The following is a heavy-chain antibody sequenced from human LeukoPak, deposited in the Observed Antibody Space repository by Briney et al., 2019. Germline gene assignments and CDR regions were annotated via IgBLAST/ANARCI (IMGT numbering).Heavy chain of an antibody. CDR2: IYSGGGT. CDR3: ARDVGYCAAGTCYSFPDY. D-gene: IGHD2-15*01. J-gene: IGHJ4*02. V-gene: IGHV3-53*01. Sequence: GGSLRLSCAASGFTVSNNHMSWVRQAPGKGLEWVSVIYSGGGTNYADSVKGRFTISRDNSKNTLYLQMNSLRDEDTAVYYCARDVGYCAAGTCYSFPDYWGQGTLVTVSS. CDR1: GFTVSNNH.